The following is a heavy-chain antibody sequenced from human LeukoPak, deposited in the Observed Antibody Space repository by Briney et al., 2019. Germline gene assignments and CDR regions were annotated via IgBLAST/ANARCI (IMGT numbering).Heavy chain of an antibody. V-gene: IGHV3-7*01. CDR2: IKQDGSEK. Sequence: GGSLRLSCAASGFTFSSYWMSWVRQAPGKELEWVANIKQDGSEKYYVDSVKGRFTISRDNDKNYLHLQVNSLRAEDTAVYHCARGGYYDTSGYRPLDYWGQGTLVTISS. J-gene: IGHJ4*02. D-gene: IGHD3-22*01. CDR3: ARGGYYDTSGYRPLDY. CDR1: GFTFSSYW.